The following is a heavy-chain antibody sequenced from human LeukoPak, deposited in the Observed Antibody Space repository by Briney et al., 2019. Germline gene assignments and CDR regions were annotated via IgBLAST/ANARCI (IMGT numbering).Heavy chain of an antibody. Sequence: GGSLRLSCAASGFTFSSYAMSWVRQAPGKGLEWVSAISGSGGSTYYADSVKGRFTISRDSSKNTLYLQMNSLRAEDTAVYYCAKANSSGRKSTYDYWGQGTLVTVSS. V-gene: IGHV3-23*01. CDR2: ISGSGGST. D-gene: IGHD6-19*01. CDR1: GFTFSSYA. CDR3: AKANSSGRKSTYDY. J-gene: IGHJ4*02.